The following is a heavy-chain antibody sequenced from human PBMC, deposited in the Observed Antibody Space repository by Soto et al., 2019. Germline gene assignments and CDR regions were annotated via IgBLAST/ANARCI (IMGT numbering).Heavy chain of an antibody. CDR1: GGPIRSYY. CDR2: IAYTGIT. J-gene: IGHJ4*02. D-gene: IGHD5-12*01. Sequence: QVHLQESGPGLLKPSETLSLTCSVSGGPIRSYYLSLVRQAPGKGLEWIAYIAYTGITGYNPSLRSRVTISGDTSQNVFSLKITSVTAADTAVYYCAREGFSGYEALDYWSQGILVTISS. V-gene: IGHV4-59*01. CDR3: AREGFSGYEALDY.